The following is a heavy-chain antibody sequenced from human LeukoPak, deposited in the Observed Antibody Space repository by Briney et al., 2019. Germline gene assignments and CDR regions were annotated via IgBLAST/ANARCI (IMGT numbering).Heavy chain of an antibody. Sequence: SETLSLTCAVYGGSFSGYYWSWIRQPPGKGLEWIGEINHSGSTNYNPSLKSRVTISVDTSKNQFSLKLRSVTAADTAVYYCARVTGYVIDDNFDYWGQGTLVTVSS. J-gene: IGHJ4*02. CDR1: GGSFSGYY. CDR2: INHSGST. D-gene: IGHD2-15*01. V-gene: IGHV4-34*01. CDR3: ARVTGYVIDDNFDY.